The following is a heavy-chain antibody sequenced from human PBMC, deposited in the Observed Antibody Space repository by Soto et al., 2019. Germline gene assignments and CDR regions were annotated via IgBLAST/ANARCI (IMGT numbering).Heavy chain of an antibody. CDR2: INPSGGST. Sequence: ASVKVSCKASGYTFASYYMHWVRQAPGQGLEWMGIINPSGGSTSYAQKFQGRVTMTRDTSTSTVYMELSSLRSEDTAVYYCARALDTAMANYYHYYGMEVWGQGTTVNVSS. CDR1: GYTFASYY. D-gene: IGHD5-18*01. CDR3: ARALDTAMANYYHYYGMEV. V-gene: IGHV1-46*01. J-gene: IGHJ6*01.